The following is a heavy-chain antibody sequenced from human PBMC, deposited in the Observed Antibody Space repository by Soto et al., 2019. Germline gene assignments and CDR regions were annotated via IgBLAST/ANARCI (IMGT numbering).Heavy chain of an antibody. D-gene: IGHD4-17*01. J-gene: IGHJ4*02. CDR1: GGSSSSYY. CDR2: IYYSGST. V-gene: IGHV4-59*08. Sequence: PSETLSLTCTVTGGSSSSYYWCWIRQPPGKGLEWIGYIYYSGSTNYNPSLKSRVTISVDTSKNQLSLKLSSVTAADTAVYYCARRYGYYFDYWGQGTLVTVS. CDR3: ARRYGYYFDY.